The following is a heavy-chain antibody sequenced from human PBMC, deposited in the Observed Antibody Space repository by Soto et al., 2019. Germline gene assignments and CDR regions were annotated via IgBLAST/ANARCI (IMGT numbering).Heavy chain of an antibody. D-gene: IGHD3-10*01. Sequence: GGSLRLSCAASGFTFSSYSMNWVRQAPGKGLEWVSYISSSSTIYYADSVKGRFTISRDNAKNSLYLQMNSLRAEDTAVYYCAREVSLLNWGQGTLVTVSS. CDR1: GFTFSSYS. V-gene: IGHV3-48*01. CDR3: AREVSLLN. CDR2: ISSSSTI. J-gene: IGHJ1*01.